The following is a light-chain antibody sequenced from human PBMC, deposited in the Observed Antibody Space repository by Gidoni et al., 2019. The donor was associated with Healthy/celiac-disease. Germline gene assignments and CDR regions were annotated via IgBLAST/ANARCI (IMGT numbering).Light chain of an antibody. V-gene: IGKV3-11*01. Sequence: EIVLTQSPATLSLSPGERATLSCRASQSVSSYLAWYQQKPGQAPRLLIYDASNRATGIPARFSGSGSGTDFTHTISSLEPEDFAVYYCQQRSKKLTFGGGTKVEIK. CDR2: DAS. CDR3: QQRSKKLT. J-gene: IGKJ4*01. CDR1: QSVSSY.